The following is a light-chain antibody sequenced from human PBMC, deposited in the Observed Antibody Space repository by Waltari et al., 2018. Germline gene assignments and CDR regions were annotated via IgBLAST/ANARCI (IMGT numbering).Light chain of an antibody. J-gene: IGLJ3*02. CDR1: SGHGSNV. Sequence: QLVLTQSPSASASLGASVKLTCTLSSGHGSNVIAWHQQQPEKGPRYLMKVNSDGSHRKGDEVPDRFSGSSSGAERYLTISSLQSEDEADYYCQTGGHGTWVFGGGTKLTVL. CDR3: QTGGHGTWV. V-gene: IGLV4-69*01. CDR2: VNSDGSH.